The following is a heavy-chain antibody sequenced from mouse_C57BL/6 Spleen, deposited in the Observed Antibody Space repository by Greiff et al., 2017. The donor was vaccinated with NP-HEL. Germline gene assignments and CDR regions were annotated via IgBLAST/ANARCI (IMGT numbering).Heavy chain of an antibody. CDR2: IHPNSGST. CDR3: ARGDYGSSYAYFDY. V-gene: IGHV1-64*01. D-gene: IGHD1-1*01. CDR1: GYTFTSYW. Sequence: QVQLKQPGAELVKPGASVKLSCKASGYTFTSYWMHWVKQRPGQGLEWIGMIHPNSGSTNYNEKFKSKATLTVDKSSSTAYMQLSSLTSEDSAVYYCARGDYGSSYAYFDYWGQGTTLTVSS. J-gene: IGHJ2*01.